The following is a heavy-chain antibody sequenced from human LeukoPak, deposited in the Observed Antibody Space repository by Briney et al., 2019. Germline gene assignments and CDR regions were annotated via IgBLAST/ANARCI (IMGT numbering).Heavy chain of an antibody. Sequence: GGSLRLSCVASGFTLSSYMMSWVRQAPGKGLEWVSGISGSAGGTFYSDSVRGRFTISRDNAQDSLYLQMNSLRDEDTAVYYCVRDPDALDYWGQGTPVTVSS. V-gene: IGHV3-23*01. CDR1: GFTLSSYM. CDR3: VRDPDALDY. J-gene: IGHJ4*02. CDR2: ISGSAGGT.